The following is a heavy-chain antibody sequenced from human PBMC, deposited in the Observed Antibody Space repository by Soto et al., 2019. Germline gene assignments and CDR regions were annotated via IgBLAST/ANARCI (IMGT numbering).Heavy chain of an antibody. D-gene: IGHD6-19*01. CDR3: ASLRIAVAGTFGFDP. V-gene: IGHV5-51*01. CDR1: GYSFTSYW. CDR2: IYPGDSDT. Sequence: GESLKISCKGSGYSFTSYWIGWVRQMPGKGLEWMGIIYPGDSDTRYSPSFQGQVTISASKSISTAYLQWSSLKASDTAMYYCASLRIAVAGTFGFDPWGQGTLVTVSS. J-gene: IGHJ5*02.